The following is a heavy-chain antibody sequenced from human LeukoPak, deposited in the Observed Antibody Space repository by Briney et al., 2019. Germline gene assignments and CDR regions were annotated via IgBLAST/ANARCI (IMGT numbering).Heavy chain of an antibody. CDR1: GFTFSSYW. J-gene: IGHJ4*02. Sequence: PGGSLRLSCAASGFTFSSYWMNWVRQAPGKGLEWVANINQDGSDKYYVDSVKGRFTISRDNAKNSLYLQMNSLRAEDTAVYYCAKSNDFWSGSSFDYWGQGTLVTVSS. D-gene: IGHD3-3*01. V-gene: IGHV3-7*01. CDR2: INQDGSDK. CDR3: AKSNDFWSGSSFDY.